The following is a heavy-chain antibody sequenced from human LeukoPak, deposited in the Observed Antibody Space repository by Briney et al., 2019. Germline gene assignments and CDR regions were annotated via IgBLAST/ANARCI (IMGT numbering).Heavy chain of an antibody. J-gene: IGHJ4*02. D-gene: IGHD5-18*01. CDR3: ASGGRDTAMVSN. CDR2: ISYDGSNK. CDR1: GFTFSSYA. Sequence: GGALRLSCAASGFTFSSYAMHWVRQAAGKGLEWVAVISYDGSNKYYADSVKGRFTISRDNSKNTLYLQMNSLRAEDTAVYYCASGGRDTAMVSNWGQGTLVTVSS. V-gene: IGHV3-30-3*01.